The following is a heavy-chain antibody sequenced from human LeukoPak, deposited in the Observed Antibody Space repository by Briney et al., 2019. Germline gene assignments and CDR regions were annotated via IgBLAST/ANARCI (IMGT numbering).Heavy chain of an antibody. CDR2: IGKNGNLV. V-gene: IGHV3-11*01. D-gene: IGHD1-26*01. Sequence: GGSLRLSCAASGFTFSDFYMSWVRQAPGKGLEWISYIGKNGNLVDYADSVKGRFTVSRDNTKNLMFLQMNSLRAEDTAVYYCAADTNLVDLIQGDGHEDENFDRWGQGTTVTVSS. CDR1: GFTFSDFY. CDR3: AADTNLVDLIQGDGHEDENFDR. J-gene: IGHJ3*02.